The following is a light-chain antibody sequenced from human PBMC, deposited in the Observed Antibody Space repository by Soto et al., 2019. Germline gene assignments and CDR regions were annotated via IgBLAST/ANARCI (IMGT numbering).Light chain of an antibody. V-gene: IGKV3-20*01. CDR2: AAS. CDR1: QSVSSYY. Sequence: ELVLTQSPGTLSLSPGERATLSCRASQSVSSYYLAWYQQKPGQAPRLLIYAASSRATGIPDRFSGSGTGTDFTLTISRLEPEDFAVYYCQQYGSSPTWTFGQGTKVDIK. CDR3: QQYGSSPTWT. J-gene: IGKJ1*01.